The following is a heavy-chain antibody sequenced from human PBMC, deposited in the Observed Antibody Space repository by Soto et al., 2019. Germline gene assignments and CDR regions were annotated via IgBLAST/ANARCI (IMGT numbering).Heavy chain of an antibody. V-gene: IGHV6-1*01. Sequence: PSQTLSLTCAISGDSVSSNSAAWTWIRQSPSRGLEWLGRTYYRSKWYNNYAVSVKSRITINPDTSKNQFSLQLNSVTHGDTAVYYCARDRLGDGYNDYWGQGTLVTVSS. D-gene: IGHD5-12*01. CDR3: ARDRLGDGYNDY. CDR2: TYYRSKWYN. J-gene: IGHJ4*02. CDR1: GDSVSSNSAA.